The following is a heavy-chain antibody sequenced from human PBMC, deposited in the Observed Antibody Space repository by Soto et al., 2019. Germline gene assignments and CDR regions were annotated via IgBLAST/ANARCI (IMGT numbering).Heavy chain of an antibody. CDR2: IYYSGST. CDR3: ARRGYYYDSSGYQLRYNWFDP. V-gene: IGHV4-39*01. Sequence: SETLSLTCTVSGGSISSSSYYWGWIRQPPGKGLEWIGSIYYSGSTYYNPSLKSRVTISVDTSKNQFSLKLSSVTAADTAVYYCARRGYYYDSSGYQLRYNWFDPWGQGTLVTVSS. CDR1: GGSISSSSYY. D-gene: IGHD3-22*01. J-gene: IGHJ5*02.